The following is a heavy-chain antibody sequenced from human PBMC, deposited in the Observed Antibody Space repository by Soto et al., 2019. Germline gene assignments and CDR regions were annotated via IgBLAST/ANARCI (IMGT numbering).Heavy chain of an antibody. CDR3: ATILLDSGANSVIGS. CDR2: IDPSDSYT. Sequence: PGESLKISCKGSGYSFTNYWITWVRQMPGKGLEWMGRIDPSDSYTNYSPSFQGHVTISADKSISTAYLQWSGLKDSDTAMYYCATILLDSGANSVIGSWRHGTPLTVSS. D-gene: IGHD2-8*01. J-gene: IGHJ5*01. CDR1: GYSFTNYW. V-gene: IGHV5-10-1*01.